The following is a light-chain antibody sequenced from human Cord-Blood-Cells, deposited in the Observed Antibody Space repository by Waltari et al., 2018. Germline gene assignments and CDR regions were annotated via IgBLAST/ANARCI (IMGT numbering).Light chain of an antibody. Sequence: TLSLSPGERATLSCRASQSVSSYLAWYQQKPGQAPRLLIYDASNRATGIPARFSGSGCGTDFTLTISSLEPEDFAVYYCQQRSNWPPTFGQGTKVEIK. CDR1: QSVSSY. J-gene: IGKJ1*01. CDR2: DAS. CDR3: QQRSNWPPT. V-gene: IGKV3-11*01.